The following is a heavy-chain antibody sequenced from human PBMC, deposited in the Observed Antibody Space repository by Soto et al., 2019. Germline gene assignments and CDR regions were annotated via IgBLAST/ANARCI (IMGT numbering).Heavy chain of an antibody. CDR1: GYSFTSYW. CDR2: IYPGDSDT. Sequence: GESLKISCNASGYSFTSYWIGWVGQMPWKGLEWMGIIYPGDSDTRYSPSFQGQVTISADKSISTAYLQWSSLKASDTATYYCARGHDFWSGYQTIYYYYGMDVWGQGTTVTVSS. V-gene: IGHV5-51*01. CDR3: ARGHDFWSGYQTIYYYYGMDV. J-gene: IGHJ6*02. D-gene: IGHD3-3*01.